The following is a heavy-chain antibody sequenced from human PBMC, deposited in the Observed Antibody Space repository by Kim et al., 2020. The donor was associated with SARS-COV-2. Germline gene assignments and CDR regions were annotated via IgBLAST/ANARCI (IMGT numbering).Heavy chain of an antibody. CDR1: GYTFTSYD. V-gene: IGHV1-8*01. J-gene: IGHJ5*02. CDR2: MNPNSGNT. Sequence: ASVKVSCKASGYTFTSYDINWVRQATGQGLEWMGWMNPNSGNTGYAQKFQGRVTMTRNTSISTAYMELSSLRSEDTAVYYCARGGVVTIFGVVIIRWFDPWGQGNLVTVSS. CDR3: ARGGVVTIFGVVIIRWFDP. D-gene: IGHD3-3*01.